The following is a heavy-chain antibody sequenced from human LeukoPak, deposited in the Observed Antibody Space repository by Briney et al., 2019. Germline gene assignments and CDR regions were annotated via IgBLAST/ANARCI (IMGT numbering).Heavy chain of an antibody. CDR3: ARDQGTWIQLWCGFDY. V-gene: IGHV1-69*04. D-gene: IGHD5-18*01. CDR2: IIPILGIA. CDR1: GGTFSSYA. J-gene: IGHJ4*02. Sequence: GASVKVSCKASGGTFSSYAISWVRQAPGQGLEWMGRIIPILGIANYAQKFQGRVTITADKSTSTAYMELSSLRSEDTTVYYCARDQGTWIQLWCGFDYWGQGTLVTVSS.